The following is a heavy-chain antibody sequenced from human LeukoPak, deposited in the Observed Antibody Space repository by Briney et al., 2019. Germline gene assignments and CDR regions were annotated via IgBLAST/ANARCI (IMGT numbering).Heavy chain of an antibody. CDR1: GYTFTSYG. Sequence: ASVKVSCKASGYTFTSYGISWVRQAPGQGLEWMGWISAYNGNTNYAQKLQGRVTMTTDTSTSTAYMELRSLRSDDTAMYYCARMGDDYVWGSYRRYFDYWGQGTLVTVSS. D-gene: IGHD3-16*02. CDR3: ARMGDDYVWGSYRRYFDY. V-gene: IGHV1-18*01. J-gene: IGHJ4*02. CDR2: ISAYNGNT.